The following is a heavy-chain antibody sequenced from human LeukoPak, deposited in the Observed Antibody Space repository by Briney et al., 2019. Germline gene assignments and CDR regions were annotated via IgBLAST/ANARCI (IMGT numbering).Heavy chain of an antibody. D-gene: IGHD5-18*01. CDR2: IWYDGSNK. V-gene: IGHV3-33*01. CDR1: GFTFSSYG. CDR3: ARGGSTRGYSYGFAGYFDY. Sequence: GGSLRLSCAASGFTFSSYGMHWVRQAPGKGLEWVAVIWYDGSNKYYADSVKGRSTISRDNSKNTLYLQMNSLRAEDTAVYYCARGGSTRGYSYGFAGYFDYWGQGTLVTVSS. J-gene: IGHJ4*02.